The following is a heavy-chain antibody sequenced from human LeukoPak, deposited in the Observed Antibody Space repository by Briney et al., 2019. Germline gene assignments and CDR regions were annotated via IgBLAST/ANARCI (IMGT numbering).Heavy chain of an antibody. Sequence: GGSLRLSCAASGFTFSSYGMHWVRQAPGKGLEWVAVISYDGSNKYYADSVKGRFTISRDNSKDTLYLQMNSLRAEDTAVYYCAKDPDYYYYYGMDVWGQGTTVTVSS. CDR1: GFTFSSYG. CDR3: AKDPDYYYYYGMDV. J-gene: IGHJ6*02. CDR2: ISYDGSNK. V-gene: IGHV3-30*18.